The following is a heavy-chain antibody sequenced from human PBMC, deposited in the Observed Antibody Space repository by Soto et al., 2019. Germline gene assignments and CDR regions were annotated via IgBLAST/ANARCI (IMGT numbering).Heavy chain of an antibody. D-gene: IGHD3-22*01. CDR1: GYTFTSYG. V-gene: IGHV1-18*01. J-gene: IGHJ4*02. CDR3: ARAPFYYDSSGYWAFDY. CDR2: ISAYNGNT. Sequence: ASVKVSCKASGYTFTSYGISWVRQAPGQGLEWMGWISAYNGNTNYAQKLQGRVTMTTDTSTSTAYMELRSLRSDDTAVYYCARAPFYYDSSGYWAFDYWGQETLVTVSS.